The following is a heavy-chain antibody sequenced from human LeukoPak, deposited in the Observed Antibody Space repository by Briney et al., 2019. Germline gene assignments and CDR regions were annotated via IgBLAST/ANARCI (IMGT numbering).Heavy chain of an antibody. CDR1: GYTFTSYY. D-gene: IGHD6-13*01. CDR2: INPSGGST. Sequence: ASVKVSCKASGYTFTSYYMHWVRQAPGQGLEWMGIINPSGGSTGYAQKFQGRVTMTRDTSTSTVYMELSSLRSEDTAVYYCASRGPNIAAAGTFDYWGQGTLVTVSS. J-gene: IGHJ4*02. V-gene: IGHV1-46*01. CDR3: ASRGPNIAAAGTFDY.